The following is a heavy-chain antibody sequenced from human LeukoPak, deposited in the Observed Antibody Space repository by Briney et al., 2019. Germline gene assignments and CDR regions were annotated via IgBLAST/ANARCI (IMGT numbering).Heavy chain of an antibody. CDR3: ARDRGSNWWGGSDY. CDR1: GYTFIDYD. J-gene: IGHJ4*02. D-gene: IGHD2-15*01. V-gene: IGHV1-8*01. Sequence: ASVTVSCKASGYTFIDYDINWVRQAPGQGLEWMGLMSPHNGHTEYAQNFQGRVTMTRDTSTGTAYMELRSLRSEDTAVYYCARDRGSNWWGGSDYWGQGTLVTVSS. CDR2: MSPHNGHT.